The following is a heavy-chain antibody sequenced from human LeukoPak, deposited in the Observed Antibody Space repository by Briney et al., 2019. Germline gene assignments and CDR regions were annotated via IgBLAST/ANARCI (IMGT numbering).Heavy chain of an antibody. D-gene: IGHD1-14*01. CDR3: ARGGKQYYYYYMDV. CDR2: IKQDGSEK. V-gene: IGHV3-7*01. J-gene: IGHJ6*03. CDR1: GFTFSSYW. Sequence: GGSLRLSCAASGFTFSSYWMSWVRQAPGKGLEWVANIKQDGSEKYYVDSVKGRFTISRDNAKNSLYLQMNSLRAEDTAVYYCARGGKQYYYYYMDVWGKGTTVTVSS.